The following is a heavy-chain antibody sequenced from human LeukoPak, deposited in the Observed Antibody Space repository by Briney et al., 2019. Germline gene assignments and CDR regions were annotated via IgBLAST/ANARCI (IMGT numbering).Heavy chain of an antibody. J-gene: IGHJ6*04. CDR1: GYTFTSYY. Sequence: ASVKVSCKASGYTFTSYYMHWVRQAPGQGLEWMGIINPSGGSTSCAQKFQGRVTMTRDTSTSTVYMELSSLRSEDTAVYYCARDKVGQGYYGSGSYYNGYYYYGMDVWGKGTTVTVSS. V-gene: IGHV1-46*01. CDR2: INPSGGST. D-gene: IGHD3-10*01. CDR3: ARDKVGQGYYGSGSYYNGYYYYGMDV.